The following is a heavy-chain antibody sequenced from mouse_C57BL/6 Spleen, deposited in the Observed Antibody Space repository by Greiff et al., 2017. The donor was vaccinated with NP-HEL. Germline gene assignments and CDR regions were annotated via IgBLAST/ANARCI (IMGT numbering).Heavy chain of an antibody. CDR2: IHPNSGST. V-gene: IGHV1-64*01. CDR1: GYTFTSYW. Sequence: QVQLQQPGAELVKPGASVKLSCKASGYTFTSYWMHWVKQRPGQGLEWIGMIHPNSGSTNYNEKFKSKATLTVDKSSSTAYMQLSSLTSEDSAVYYCARRVDYDVWWFAYWGQGTLVTVSA. J-gene: IGHJ3*01. D-gene: IGHD2-4*01. CDR3: ARRVDYDVWWFAY.